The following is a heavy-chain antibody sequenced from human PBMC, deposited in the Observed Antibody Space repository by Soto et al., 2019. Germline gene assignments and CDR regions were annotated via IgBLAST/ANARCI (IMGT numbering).Heavy chain of an antibody. J-gene: IGHJ3*01. Sequence: QVQLVQSGAEVKKPGSSVKVSCKASGGTFSNYTISWGRQAPGQGLEWMGRIIPIPGIPNYAQRFQERVTITADTSTNTAYKELSSLRSEDPAVYYWTTAPRSRCGDAFDGGGQGKMVTVSS. V-gene: IGHV1-69*02. CDR2: IIPIPGIP. CDR1: GGTFSNYT. D-gene: IGHD2-2*01. CDR3: TTAPRSRCGDAFDG.